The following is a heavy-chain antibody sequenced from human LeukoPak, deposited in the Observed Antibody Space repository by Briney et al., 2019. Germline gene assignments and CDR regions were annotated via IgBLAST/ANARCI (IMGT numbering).Heavy chain of an antibody. J-gene: IGHJ4*02. CDR2: IKSKTDGGTT. CDR3: TTAVVPYDSSGYPVYYFDY. Sequence: GGSLRLSCAASGFTFSNAWMSWVSHAPGKGLEWVGRIKSKTDGGTTDYAAPVKGRFTISRDDSKNTLYLQMNSLKTEDTAVYYCTTAVVPYDSSGYPVYYFDYWGQGTLVTVSS. V-gene: IGHV3-15*01. D-gene: IGHD3-22*01. CDR1: GFTFSNAW.